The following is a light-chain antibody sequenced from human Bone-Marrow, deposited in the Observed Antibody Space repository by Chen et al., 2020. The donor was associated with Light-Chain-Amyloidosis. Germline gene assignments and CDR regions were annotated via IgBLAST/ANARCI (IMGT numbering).Light chain of an antibody. CDR3: QSADSSGTYEVI. Sequence: SHELTQPPSLSVSPGQTARITRPGDDLPTKYAYWYQQKPGQAPVLVIHRDTERPSGISERFSGSSSGTTATLTISGVRAEDEADYHCQSADSSGTYEVIFGGGTKLTVL. V-gene: IGLV3-25*03. CDR2: RDT. CDR1: DLPTKY. J-gene: IGLJ2*01.